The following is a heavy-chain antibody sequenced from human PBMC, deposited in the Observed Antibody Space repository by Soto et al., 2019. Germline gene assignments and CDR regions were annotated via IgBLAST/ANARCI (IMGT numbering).Heavy chain of an antibody. CDR2: IYHSVST. CDR1: GGSISSGGYS. CDR3: ARSLTP. Sequence: SQTLSLTCAVSGGSISSGGYSWGWIRQPPGKGLEWIGYIYHSVSTYYNPSLKSRVTISVDRSKNQFSLKLSSVTAADTAVYYCARSLTPWGQGTMGTVSS. D-gene: IGHD3-10*01. V-gene: IGHV4-30-2*01. J-gene: IGHJ5*02.